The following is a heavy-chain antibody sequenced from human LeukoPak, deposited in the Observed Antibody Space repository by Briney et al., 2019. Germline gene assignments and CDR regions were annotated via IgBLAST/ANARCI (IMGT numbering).Heavy chain of an antibody. J-gene: IGHJ3*02. CDR2: ISYDGSNK. V-gene: IGHV3-30-3*01. CDR3: ARGVGGYSAFDI. CDR1: GFTFSIYA. Sequence: GGSLRLSCAASGFTFSIYAMHWVRQAPGKGLEWVAVISYDGSNKYYADSVKGRFTISRDNSKNTLYLQMNSLRAEDTAVYYCARGVGGYSAFDIWGQGTMVTVSS. D-gene: IGHD3-16*02.